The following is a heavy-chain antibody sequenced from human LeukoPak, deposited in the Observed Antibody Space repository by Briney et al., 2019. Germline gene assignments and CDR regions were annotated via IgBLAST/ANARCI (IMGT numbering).Heavy chain of an antibody. V-gene: IGHV4-61*02. D-gene: IGHD1-26*01. CDR1: GGSISSGNCY. Sequence: PSQTLSLTCTVSGGSISSGNCYWSWIRQPAGKGLEWIGRIYTSGNTNYNPSLKSRVTISVDTSKNQFSLKLNSVTAADTALYYCARGDGVFDYWGQGTLVTVSS. CDR3: ARGDGVFDY. CDR2: IYTSGNT. J-gene: IGHJ4*02.